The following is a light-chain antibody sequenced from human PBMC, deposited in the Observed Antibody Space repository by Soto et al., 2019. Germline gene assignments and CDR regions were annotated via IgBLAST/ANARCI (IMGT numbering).Light chain of an antibody. J-gene: IGLJ2*01. CDR2: GNS. V-gene: IGLV1-40*01. CDR1: SSNIGAGYD. CDR3: QSYDSSLRGVV. Sequence: QSVLTQPASVSGAPGQRVTISCTGSSSNIGAGYDVHWYQQLPGTAPKLLIYGNSNRPSGVPDRFSGSKSGTSASLAITGLQAEDEADYYCQSYDSSLRGVVFAGGTKLTVL.